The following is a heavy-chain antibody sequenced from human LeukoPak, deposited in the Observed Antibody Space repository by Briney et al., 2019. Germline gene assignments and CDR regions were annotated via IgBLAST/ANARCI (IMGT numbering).Heavy chain of an antibody. CDR1: GFTFSNAW. CDR2: IKSKTDGGTT. D-gene: IGHD3-3*01. CDR3: ARGAEEAIFGVVIPDY. Sequence: PGGSLRLSCAASGFTFSNAWMSWVRQAPGKGLEWVGRIKSKTDGGTTDYAAPVKGRFTISRDDSKNTLYLQMNSLRAEDTAVYYCARGAEEAIFGVVIPDYWGQGTLVTVSS. J-gene: IGHJ4*02. V-gene: IGHV3-15*01.